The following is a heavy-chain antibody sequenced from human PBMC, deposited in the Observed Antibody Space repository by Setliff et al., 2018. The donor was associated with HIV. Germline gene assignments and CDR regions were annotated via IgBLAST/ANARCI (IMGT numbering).Heavy chain of an antibody. Sequence: SVKVSCKASGGTFRNFGISWVRQAPGQGLEWMGGSIPIFGTAKYAQKFQGRVTITADESTSTAYMELSSLRSEDTAVYYCATNPEMATVNYYYYYMGVWGKGTTVTVSS. V-gene: IGHV1-69*13. J-gene: IGHJ6*03. CDR1: GGTFRNFG. CDR2: SIPIFGTA. D-gene: IGHD4-4*01. CDR3: ATNPEMATVNYYYYYMGV.